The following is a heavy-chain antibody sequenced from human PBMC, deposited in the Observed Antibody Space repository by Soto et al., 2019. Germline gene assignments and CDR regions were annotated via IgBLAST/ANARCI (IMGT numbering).Heavy chain of an antibody. CDR1: GFTVSSNY. V-gene: IGHV3-53*01. J-gene: IGHJ6*02. Sequence: EVQLVESGGGLIQPGGSLRLSCAASGFTVSSNYMSWVRQAPGKGLEWVSVIYSGGSTYYADSVKGRFTISRDNSKNTLYLQMNSLRAEYTAVYYCARMLSSSWGHYGMDVWGQGTTVTVSS. D-gene: IGHD6-13*01. CDR3: ARMLSSSWGHYGMDV. CDR2: IYSGGST.